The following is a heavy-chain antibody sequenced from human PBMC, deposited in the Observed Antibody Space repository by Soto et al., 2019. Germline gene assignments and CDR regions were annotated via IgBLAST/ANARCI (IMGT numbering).Heavy chain of an antibody. CDR1: GGSFSGYY. J-gene: IGHJ6*03. CDR3: ARGFAAIKSIYYYYYMDV. V-gene: IGHV4-34*01. D-gene: IGHD2-2*01. Sequence: TSETLSLTCAVYGGSFSGYYWSWIRQPPGKGLEWIGEINHSGSTNYNPSLKSRVTISVDTSKNQFSLKLSSVTAADTAVYYCARGFAAIKSIYYYYYMDVWGKGTTVTVSS. CDR2: INHSGST.